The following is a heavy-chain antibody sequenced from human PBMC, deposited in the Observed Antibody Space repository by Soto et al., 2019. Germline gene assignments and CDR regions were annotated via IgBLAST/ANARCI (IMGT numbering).Heavy chain of an antibody. J-gene: IGHJ3*02. CDR3: ARGDTPMITGMDSCDI. V-gene: IGHV3-7*01. Sequence: LRLSCAASGFTFCRYWMNWVRQAPGKGLEWVANIKQDGTEKNYVDSVKGRFTISRDNARNSLYLQMDSLRAEDTAVYFCARGDTPMITGMDSCDIWGQGTMVTVSS. CDR1: GFTFCRYW. CDR2: IKQDGTEK. D-gene: IGHD5-18*01.